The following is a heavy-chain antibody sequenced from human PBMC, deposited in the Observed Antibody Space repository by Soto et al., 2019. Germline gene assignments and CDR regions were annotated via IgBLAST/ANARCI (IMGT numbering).Heavy chain of an antibody. D-gene: IGHD3-9*01. CDR1: EFNFRKYA. Sequence: EVQLLASGGGLVKPGGSLRLSCAASEFNFRKYAMTWVRQAPGKGLEWVSAISGSGGRTYYADSVKGRFTVSRDDSQNTLYLQINSLRVEDTAVDYCAKSCDWYFCHMDVWGKGTTVTVSS. V-gene: IGHV3-23*01. J-gene: IGHJ6*03. CDR2: ISGSGGRT. CDR3: AKSCDWYFCHMDV.